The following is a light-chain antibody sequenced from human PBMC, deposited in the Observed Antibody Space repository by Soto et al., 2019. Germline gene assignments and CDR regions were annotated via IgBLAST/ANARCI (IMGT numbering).Light chain of an antibody. CDR1: QTISSY. CDR2: DAS. V-gene: IGKV1-39*01. J-gene: IGKJ2*01. Sequence: EIQMTQSPSSLSASVGDRVTITCRASQTISSYLTWYQQRPGKAPMLLIHDASTLQGGVPSRFSGSGSGTDFTIPIISLQPADFATYYCQQSYTTLPYTFGQGTKLEI. CDR3: QQSYTTLPYT.